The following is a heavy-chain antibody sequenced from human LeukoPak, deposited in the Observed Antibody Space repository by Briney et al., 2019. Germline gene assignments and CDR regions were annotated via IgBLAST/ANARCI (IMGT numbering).Heavy chain of an antibody. J-gene: IGHJ6*03. CDR3: ARDRYCSGGSCHTNYYYYYMDV. CDR1: GFTFSSYS. V-gene: IGHV3-48*01. Sequence: PGGSLRLSCAASGFTFSSYSMNWVRQAPGKGLEWVSYISSSSSTIYYADSVKGRFTISRDNAKNSLYLQMNSLRAEDTAVYYCARDRYCSGGSCHTNYYYYYMDVWGKGTTVTVSS. CDR2: ISSSSSTI. D-gene: IGHD2-15*01.